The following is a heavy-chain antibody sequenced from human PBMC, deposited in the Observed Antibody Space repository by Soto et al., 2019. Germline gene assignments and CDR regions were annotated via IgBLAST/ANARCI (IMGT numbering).Heavy chain of an antibody. D-gene: IGHD2-2*01. Sequence: QVQLVQSGAEVKKPGSSVKVSCKTSGGTFSSYAISWVRQAPGQGLEWMGGIIPIFDTANYAQKFQGRVTLTADASTSTASMELSSPRSEATAVYYCARHDCISTSCYYYYYYSMDVWGQGTTVTVSS. V-gene: IGHV1-69*12. J-gene: IGHJ6*02. CDR2: IIPIFDTA. CDR1: GGTFSSYA. CDR3: ARHDCISTSCYYYYYYSMDV.